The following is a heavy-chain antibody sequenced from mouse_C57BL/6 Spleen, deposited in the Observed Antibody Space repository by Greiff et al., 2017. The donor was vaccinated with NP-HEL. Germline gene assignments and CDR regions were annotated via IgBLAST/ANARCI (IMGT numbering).Heavy chain of an antibody. CDR3: TDYYGSSHWYFDV. J-gene: IGHJ1*03. V-gene: IGHV14-4*01. CDR1: GYTFKDDC. D-gene: IGHD1-1*01. CDR2: IDPESGDT. Sequence: VQLKQSGAELVRPGASVKLSCTASGYTFKDDCMHWVKQRPEQGLEWIGWIDPESGDTEYTAKFQGKATITADKSSNTAYLQLSSLTSEDTAVYFCTDYYGSSHWYFDVWGTGTTVTGSS.